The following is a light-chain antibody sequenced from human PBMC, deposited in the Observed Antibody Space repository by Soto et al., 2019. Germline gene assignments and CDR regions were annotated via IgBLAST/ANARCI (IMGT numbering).Light chain of an antibody. CDR1: SGDIGSHTY. V-gene: IGLV2-14*01. CDR2: EVT. Sequence: QSALTQPASVSGSPGQSITISCTGTSGDIGSHTYVSWYQQYPGKAPKLLISEVTNRPSGVSNRFSGSKSGNTASLTISGLQAEDEAHYYCSSYTTNSPPVVFGGGTKVTVL. J-gene: IGLJ2*01. CDR3: SSYTTNSPPVV.